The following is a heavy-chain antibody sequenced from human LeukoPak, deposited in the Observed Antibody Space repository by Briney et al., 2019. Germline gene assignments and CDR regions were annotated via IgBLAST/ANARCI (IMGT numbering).Heavy chain of an antibody. CDR1: GFSLTTPGMS. CDR3: ARSLYSGYDA. D-gene: IGHD5-12*01. CDR2: INWSNDK. J-gene: IGHJ4*02. Sequence: SGPALVKPTQTLTLTCTFSGFSLTTPGMSVSWIRQPPGKPLECLARINWSNDKFYGTSLKPRLTISSDTSKNQVVLIMTNMDPVDTATFFCARSLYSGYDAWGQGSLVTVSS. V-gene: IGHV2-70*04.